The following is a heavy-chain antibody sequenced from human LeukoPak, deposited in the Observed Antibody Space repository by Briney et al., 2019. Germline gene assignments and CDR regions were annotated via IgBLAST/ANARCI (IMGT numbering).Heavy chain of an antibody. CDR1: GGSISSYY. CDR2: ISTSGST. CDR3: ARDYYDLLTGYYRFDY. V-gene: IGHV4-4*07. D-gene: IGHD3-9*01. J-gene: IGHJ4*02. Sequence: SETLSLTCTVSGGSISSYYWSWIRQPAGKGLEWIGHISTSGSTNYNPSLKSRVNMSVDASKNQLSLKVSSVTAADTAVYYCARDYYDLLTGYYRFDYWGQGTLVTVSS.